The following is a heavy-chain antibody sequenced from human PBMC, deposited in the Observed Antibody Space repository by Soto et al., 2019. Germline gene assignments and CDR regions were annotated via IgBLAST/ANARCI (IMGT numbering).Heavy chain of an antibody. J-gene: IGHJ4*02. Sequence: ASVKVSCKASGYTFTSYYMHWVRQAPGQGLEWMGIINPSGGSTSYAQKFQGRVTMTRDTSTSTVYMELSSLRSEDTAVYYCARDTPPLGGVGAAAGPLDYWGKGTLVTVSS. CDR3: ARDTPPLGGVGAAAGPLDY. CDR2: INPSGGST. CDR1: GYTFTSYY. V-gene: IGHV1-46*01. D-gene: IGHD6-13*01.